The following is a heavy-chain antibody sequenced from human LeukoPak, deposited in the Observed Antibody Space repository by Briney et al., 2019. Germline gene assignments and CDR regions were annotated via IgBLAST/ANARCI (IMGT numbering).Heavy chain of an antibody. CDR2: IRYDGSNK. D-gene: IGHD3-22*01. J-gene: IGHJ4*02. V-gene: IGHV3-30*02. CDR1: GFTFSTYG. Sequence: GGSLRLSCAASGFTFSTYGMHWVRQAPGKGLEWVAFIRYDGSNKYYADSVKGRFTISRDNSKNTLYLQMNSLRAEDTAVYYCARVSRGPHPYYYDSSGYMDYWGQGALVTVSS. CDR3: ARVSRGPHPYYYDSSGYMDY.